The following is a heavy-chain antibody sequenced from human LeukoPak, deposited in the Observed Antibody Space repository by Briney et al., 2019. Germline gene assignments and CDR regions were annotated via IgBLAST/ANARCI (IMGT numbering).Heavy chain of an antibody. CDR2: ISGSGGST. CDR1: GFTFSSYA. Sequence: GGSLRLSCVASGFTFSSYAMSWVRQAPGKGLEWVSAISGSGGSTYYADTLRGRFTVSRDNSKNTLYLQMNSLRAEDTAVYYCAKSAPIAAHFDYWGQGTLVTVSS. V-gene: IGHV3-23*01. CDR3: AKSAPIAAHFDY. J-gene: IGHJ4*02. D-gene: IGHD6-6*01.